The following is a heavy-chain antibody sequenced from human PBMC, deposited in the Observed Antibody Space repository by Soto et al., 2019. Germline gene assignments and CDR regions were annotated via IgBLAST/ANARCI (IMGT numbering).Heavy chain of an antibody. D-gene: IGHD6-19*01. J-gene: IGHJ3*02. CDR1: GFTFSSYA. V-gene: IGHV3-23*01. CDR2: ISGSGGST. CDR3: AKVSGVDDAFDI. Sequence: GGSLRLSCSASGFTFSSYAMSWVRQAPGKGLEWVSAISGSGGSTYYADSVKGRFTISRDNSKNTLYLQMNSLRAEDTAVYYSAKVSGVDDAFDIWGQGTMVTVSS.